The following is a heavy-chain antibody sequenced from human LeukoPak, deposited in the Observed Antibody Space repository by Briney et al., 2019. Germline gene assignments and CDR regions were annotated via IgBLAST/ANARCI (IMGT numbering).Heavy chain of an antibody. CDR2: LSGSGATT. J-gene: IGHJ4*02. CDR3: AKEISYSSSWYDY. V-gene: IGHV3-23*01. D-gene: IGHD6-13*01. Sequence: GGSLRLSCAASGFTFSNYAMSWVRQAPGKGLEWVSGLSGSGATTYCADSVKGRFTISRDNSKNTLFLQMNSLRAEDTAVYYCAKEISYSSSWYDYWGQGTLVTVSS. CDR1: GFTFSNYA.